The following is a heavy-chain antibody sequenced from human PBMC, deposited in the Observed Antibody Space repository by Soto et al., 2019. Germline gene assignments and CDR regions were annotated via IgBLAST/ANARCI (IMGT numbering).Heavy chain of an antibody. CDR3: ARVPVY. Sequence: SETRSLTCAVSGGSISSGGYSWSWIRQPPGKGLEWIGYIYHSGSTYYNPSLKSRVTISVDRSKNQFSLKLSSVTAADTAVYYRARVPVYWGQGTLVPVSS. J-gene: IGHJ4*02. CDR1: GGSISSGGYS. CDR2: IYHSGST. V-gene: IGHV4-30-2*01.